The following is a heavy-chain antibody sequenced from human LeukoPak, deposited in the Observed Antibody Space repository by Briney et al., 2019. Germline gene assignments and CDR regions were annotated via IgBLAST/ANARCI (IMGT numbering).Heavy chain of an antibody. CDR1: GGSISSYY. D-gene: IGHD1-7*01. V-gene: IGHV4-59*12. J-gene: IGHJ4*02. CDR2: LYYSGTT. Sequence: SETLSLTCTVSGGSISSYYWSWIRQPPGKGLEWIGYLYYSGTTNYNPSLKSRVTISVDTSKNQFSLKLRSVTAADTAVYYCARLYGNYQNYFDYWGQGTLVTVSS. CDR3: ARLYGNYQNYFDY.